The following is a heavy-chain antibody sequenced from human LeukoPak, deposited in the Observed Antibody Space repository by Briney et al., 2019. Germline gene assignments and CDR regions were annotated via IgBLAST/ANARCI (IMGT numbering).Heavy chain of an antibody. CDR1: GGSISSGDYY. D-gene: IGHD3-22*01. CDR2: IYYSGST. Sequence: SQTLSLTCTVSGGSISSGDYYWSWIRQPPGKGLEWIGYIYYSGSTYYNPSLKSRVTISVDTSKNQFSLKLSSVTAADTAVYYCARERLSEVWLPSDAFDIWGQGTMVTVSS. CDR3: ARERLSEVWLPSDAFDI. J-gene: IGHJ3*02. V-gene: IGHV4-30-4*01.